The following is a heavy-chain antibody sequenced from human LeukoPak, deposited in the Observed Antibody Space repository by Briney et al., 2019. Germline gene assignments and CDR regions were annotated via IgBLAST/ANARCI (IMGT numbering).Heavy chain of an antibody. D-gene: IGHD6-13*01. CDR3: ARGGRYSSSWYGY. CDR1: GGSISSYY. Sequence: SETLSLTCTVSGGSISSYYWSWIRQPPGKGLEWIGEINHSGSTNYNPSLKSRVTISVDTSKNQFSLKLSSVTAADTAVYYCARGGRYSSSWYGYWGQGTLVTVSS. CDR2: INHSGST. V-gene: IGHV4-34*01. J-gene: IGHJ4*02.